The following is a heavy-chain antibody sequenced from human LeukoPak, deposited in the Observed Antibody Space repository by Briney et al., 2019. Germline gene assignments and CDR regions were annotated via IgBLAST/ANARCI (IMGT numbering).Heavy chain of an antibody. D-gene: IGHD3-10*01. V-gene: IGHV3-30-3*01. CDR3: AREGYYGSGSPPSLYFDY. CDR2: TSSDLNVK. J-gene: IGHJ4*02. Sequence: GGSLRLSCAASGFTFRNYVIHWVRQAPGKGLEWVAVTSSDLNVKLYADSVKGRFTISGDNSRSTLYLQMNSLRPEDTAIYYCAREGYYGSGSPPSLYFDYWGQGTLVTVSS. CDR1: GFTFRNYV.